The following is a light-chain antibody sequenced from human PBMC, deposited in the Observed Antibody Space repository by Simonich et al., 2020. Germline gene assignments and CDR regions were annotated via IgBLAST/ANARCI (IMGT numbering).Light chain of an antibody. J-gene: IGLJ3*02. Sequence: QSALTQPASVSGSPGQSITISCTGTSSDGGGYNYVSWYQQHPGKAPKLMIYDVSNRPSGGSNRFSGSKSGNTASLTISGLQAEDEADYYCSSYTSSSTNWVFGGGTKLTVL. CDR2: DVS. V-gene: IGLV2-14*03. CDR1: SSDGGGYNY. CDR3: SSYTSSSTNWV.